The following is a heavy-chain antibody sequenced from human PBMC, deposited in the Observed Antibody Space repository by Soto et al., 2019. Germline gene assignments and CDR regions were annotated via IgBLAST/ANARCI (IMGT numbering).Heavy chain of an antibody. V-gene: IGHV2-70*01. Sequence: SGPTLVNPTQTLTLTCTFSGFSLSTSGMCVSWIRQPPGKALEWLALIDWDDDKYYSTSLKTRLTISKDTSKNQVVLTMTNMDPVDTATYYCARIRMIAAAGTKPRIHYYYYGMDVWGQGTTVTVSS. CDR3: ARIRMIAAAGTKPRIHYYYYGMDV. CDR1: GFSLSTSGMC. CDR2: IDWDDDK. D-gene: IGHD6-13*01. J-gene: IGHJ6*02.